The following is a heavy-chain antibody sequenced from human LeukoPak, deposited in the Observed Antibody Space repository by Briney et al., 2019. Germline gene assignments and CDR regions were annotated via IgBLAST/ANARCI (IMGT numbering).Heavy chain of an antibody. J-gene: IGHJ4*02. CDR2: IKEDGSVI. V-gene: IGHV3-7*01. Sequence: GGSRRLSCLGSGFGFSNYWMTWLRQAPGEGLEWVANIKEDGSVIYYADSVKGRFTISRDNAKNSVYLQMNSLRVEDTALYYCATGRWFGEFAGSAFEDWGQGTLVTVSS. CDR3: ATGRWFGEFAGSAFED. D-gene: IGHD3-10*01. CDR1: GFGFSNYW.